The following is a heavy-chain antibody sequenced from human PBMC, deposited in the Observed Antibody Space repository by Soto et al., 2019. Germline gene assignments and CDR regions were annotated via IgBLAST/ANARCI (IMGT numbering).Heavy chain of an antibody. CDR3: ARGKGMEENYYYYGMDV. CDR2: INGGNGHT. CDR1: GYTFSTYA. D-gene: IGHD1-1*01. J-gene: IGHJ6*02. Sequence: ASVKVSCKASGYTFSTYALHWERQAPGQGLEWMGWINGGNGHTRYSQKFKDRVTISRDTPASTAYMELSGLRSEDTAVYYCARGKGMEENYYYYGMDVWGQGTTVTVSS. V-gene: IGHV1-3*01.